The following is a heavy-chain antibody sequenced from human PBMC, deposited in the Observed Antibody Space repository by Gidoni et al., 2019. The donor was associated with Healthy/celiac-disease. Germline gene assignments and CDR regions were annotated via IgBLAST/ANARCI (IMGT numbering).Heavy chain of an antibody. J-gene: IGHJ5*02. Sequence: QVQLVQSGAEVKKPGASVKVSCKAHGYTSTGYYMHWVRQAPGQGLEWMGWINPNSGGTNYAQKFQGWVTMTRDTSISTAYMELSRLRSDDTAVYYCARGAYGDYGWFDPWGQGTLVTVSS. V-gene: IGHV1-2*04. CDR1: GYTSTGYY. CDR3: ARGAYGDYGWFDP. CDR2: INPNSGGT. D-gene: IGHD4-17*01.